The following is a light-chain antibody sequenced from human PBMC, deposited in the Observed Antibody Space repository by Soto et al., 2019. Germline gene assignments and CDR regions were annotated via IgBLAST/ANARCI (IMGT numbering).Light chain of an antibody. Sequence: DIQMTQSPSSLSASVGDRVTITCRASQSISSYLNWYQQKPVKSPKLLIYAASSLQSRVPSRFSGSGSGTDFTLTISSLQPEDFATYYCQQSYSTPRTFGQVTRLANK. J-gene: IGKJ5*01. V-gene: IGKV1-39*01. CDR3: QQSYSTPRT. CDR1: QSISSY. CDR2: AAS.